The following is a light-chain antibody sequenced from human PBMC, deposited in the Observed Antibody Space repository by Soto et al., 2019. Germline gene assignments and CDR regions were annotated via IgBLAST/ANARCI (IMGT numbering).Light chain of an antibody. CDR2: EVT. J-gene: IGLJ1*01. CDR3: TSYTSSSTQV. V-gene: IGLV2-14*01. CDR1: SSDVGGYDY. Sequence: QSALTQPASVSGSPGQSITTSCTGTSSDVGGYDYVPWYQQHPGTAPRLIIFEVTNRPSGVSNRFSGSKSGNTASLTISGLQAEDEADYYCTSYTSSSTQVFGTGTKVTVL.